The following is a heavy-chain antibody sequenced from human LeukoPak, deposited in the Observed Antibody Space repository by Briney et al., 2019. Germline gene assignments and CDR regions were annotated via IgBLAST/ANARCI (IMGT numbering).Heavy chain of an antibody. Sequence: PSETLSLTCTVSGGSISSGGYYWSWIRQPPGKGLEWIGYIYHSGSTYYNPSLKSRVTISVGTSKNQFSLKLSSVTAADTAVYYCARGWNGGNSGDYWGQGTLVTVSS. CDR3: ARGWNGGNSGDY. D-gene: IGHD4-23*01. CDR1: GGSISSGGYY. J-gene: IGHJ4*02. CDR2: IYHSGST. V-gene: IGHV4-30-2*01.